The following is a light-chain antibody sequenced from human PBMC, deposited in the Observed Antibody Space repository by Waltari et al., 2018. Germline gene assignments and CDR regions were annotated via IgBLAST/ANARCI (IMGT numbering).Light chain of an antibody. CDR1: QSVGMA. CDR3: QMYVRLPVT. J-gene: IGKJ1*01. CDR2: DTS. V-gene: IGKV3-20*01. Sequence: EIVLTQSPRTLALSPGERATLSCRASQSVGMALAWYQQKPGQAPRLLIYDTSTRATGISDKFSGSGSGTDFSLTISRVEPDDFAVYFCQMYVRLPVTFGQGTKVEVK.